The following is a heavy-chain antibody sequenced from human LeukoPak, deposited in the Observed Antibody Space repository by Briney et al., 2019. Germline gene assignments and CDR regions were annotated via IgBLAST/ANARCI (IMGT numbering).Heavy chain of an antibody. CDR2: ISSTGGDK. CDR3: ARDKLVDYYDSSGYRAFDI. Sequence: GGSLRLSCKGSGVTFEDYYLSWIRQAPGKGLEWISYISSTGGDKFYADPVKGRFTISRDNAKNSLYLQMNSLRAEDTAVYYCARDKLVDYYDSSGYRAFDIWGQGTMVTVSS. CDR1: GVTFEDYY. V-gene: IGHV3-11*01. J-gene: IGHJ3*02. D-gene: IGHD3-22*01.